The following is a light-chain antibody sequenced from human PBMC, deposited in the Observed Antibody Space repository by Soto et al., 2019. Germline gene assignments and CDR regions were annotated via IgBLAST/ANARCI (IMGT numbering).Light chain of an antibody. V-gene: IGKV3-20*01. CDR2: DTS. J-gene: IGKJ1*01. Sequence: EIVLTQSPGTLSLSPGERATLSCRASQTLSNSFIAWYQQKPGQAPRLLIYDTSSRATGVPDRYSASGSGTDFTLTISRLEPEDFATYYCQQANSFPPWTFGQGTKVEIK. CDR3: QQANSFPPWT. CDR1: QTLSNSF.